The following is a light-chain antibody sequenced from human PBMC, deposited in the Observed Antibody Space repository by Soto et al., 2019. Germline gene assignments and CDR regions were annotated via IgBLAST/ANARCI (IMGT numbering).Light chain of an antibody. CDR3: CSSASSYTSVV. CDR2: GNS. CDR1: SSNIGAGYD. J-gene: IGLJ2*01. V-gene: IGLV1-40*01. Sequence: QSVLTQPPSVSGAPGQRVTISCTGSSSNIGAGYDVHWYQQLPGTAPKLLIYGNSNRPSGVPDRFSGSKSGTSASLAITGLQAEDEADYYCCSSASSYTSVVFGGGTKLTVL.